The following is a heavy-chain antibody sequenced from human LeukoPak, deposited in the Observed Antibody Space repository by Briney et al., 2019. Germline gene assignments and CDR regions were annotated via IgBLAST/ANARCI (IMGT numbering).Heavy chain of an antibody. Sequence: PGGSLRLSCAASGFTFSDYAMHWVRQAPGKGLEWVALISYDGSNKYYADSVRGRFTFSRDNSKNTLSLQMNSLRAEDTAVYYCARGNYYDTKVADHWGQGTLVTVSS. V-gene: IGHV3-30*04. CDR1: GFTFSDYA. CDR2: ISYDGSNK. D-gene: IGHD3-22*01. J-gene: IGHJ4*02. CDR3: ARGNYYDTKVADH.